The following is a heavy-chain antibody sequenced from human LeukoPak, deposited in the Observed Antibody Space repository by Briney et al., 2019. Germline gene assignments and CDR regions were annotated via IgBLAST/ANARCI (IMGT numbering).Heavy chain of an antibody. CDR3: ARDMRVLSSSFDY. D-gene: IGHD6-6*01. CDR1: GFTFSSYS. CDR2: ISSSSSYI. J-gene: IGHJ4*02. Sequence: GGSLRLSCAASGFTFSSYSVNWVRQAPGKGLEWVSSISSSSSYIYYADSVKGRFTISRDNAKNSLYLQMNSLRAEDTAVYYCARDMRVLSSSFDYWGQGTLVTVSS. V-gene: IGHV3-21*01.